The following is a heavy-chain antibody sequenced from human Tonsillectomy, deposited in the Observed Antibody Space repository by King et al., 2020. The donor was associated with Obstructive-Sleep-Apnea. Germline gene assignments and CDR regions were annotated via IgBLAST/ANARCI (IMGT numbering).Heavy chain of an antibody. V-gene: IGHV3-7*03. J-gene: IGHJ4*02. CDR1: GFTFSSYW. CDR2: IKQDGSEK. Sequence: VQLVESGGGLVQPGGSLRLSCAASGFTFSSYWMSWVRQAPGKGLEWGANIKQDGSEKNYVDSVKGRFTISRDNATKSPYLQMNSLRAEDTAVCYFARARAARSDWGQGTLVTVSS. D-gene: IGHD2-15*01. CDR3: ARARAARSD.